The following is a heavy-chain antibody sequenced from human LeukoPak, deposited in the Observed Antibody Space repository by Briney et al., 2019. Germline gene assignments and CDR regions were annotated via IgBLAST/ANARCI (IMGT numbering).Heavy chain of an antibody. CDR2: IYYSGST. V-gene: IGHV4-59*08. CDR3: ALQGARGAFDI. Sequence: PSETLSLTCTVSSGSISSYYWSWIRQPPGKGLEWIGYIYYSGSTNYNPSLKSRVTISVDTSKNQFSLKLSSVTAADTAVYYCALQGARGAFDIWGQGTMVTVSS. D-gene: IGHD5-12*01. J-gene: IGHJ3*02. CDR1: SGSISSYY.